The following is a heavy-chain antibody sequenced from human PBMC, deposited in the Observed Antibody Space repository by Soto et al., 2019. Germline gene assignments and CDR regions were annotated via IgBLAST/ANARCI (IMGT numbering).Heavy chain of an antibody. J-gene: IGHJ4*02. Sequence: SVKVSCKASGGTFSSYTISWVRQAPGQGLEWMGRIIPILGIANYAHKFQGRVTITADKSTSTAYMELSSLRSEDTAVYYCASRGYSGYDYYYFDYWGQGTLVTVSS. CDR3: ASRGYSGYDYYYFDY. CDR1: GGTFSSYT. CDR2: IIPILGIA. V-gene: IGHV1-69*02. D-gene: IGHD5-12*01.